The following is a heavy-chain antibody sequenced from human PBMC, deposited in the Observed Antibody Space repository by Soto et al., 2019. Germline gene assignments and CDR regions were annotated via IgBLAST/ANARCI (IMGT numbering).Heavy chain of an antibody. Sequence: SSETLSLTCTVSGGSISSYYWSWIRQPPGKGLEWIGYIYYSGSTNYNPSLKSRVTISVDTSKNQFSLKLSSVTAADTAVYYCARAYCSGGSCYSYYFDYWGQGTLVTV. CDR2: IYYSGST. V-gene: IGHV4-59*01. J-gene: IGHJ4*02. D-gene: IGHD2-15*01. CDR1: GGSISSYY. CDR3: ARAYCSGGSCYSYYFDY.